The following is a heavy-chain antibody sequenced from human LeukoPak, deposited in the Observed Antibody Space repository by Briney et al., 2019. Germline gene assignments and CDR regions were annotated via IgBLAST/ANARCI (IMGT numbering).Heavy chain of an antibody. Sequence: SEKVSCKASGGTFSSYAISWVRQAPGQGLEWMGGIIPIFGTANYAQKFQGRVTITTDESTSTAYMELSSLRSEDTAVYYCARVQQLVNNWFDPWGQGTLVTVSS. CDR1: GGTFSSYA. CDR3: ARVQQLVNNWFDP. D-gene: IGHD6-13*01. CDR2: IIPIFGTA. V-gene: IGHV1-69*05. J-gene: IGHJ5*02.